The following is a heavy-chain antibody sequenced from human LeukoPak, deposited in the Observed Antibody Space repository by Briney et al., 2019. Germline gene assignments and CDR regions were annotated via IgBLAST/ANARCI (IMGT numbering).Heavy chain of an antibody. J-gene: IGHJ4*02. D-gene: IGHD2-8*01. CDR3: AKGGIAYCSNGVRSSRVVAAIDY. V-gene: IGHV3-23*01. CDR2: ISGSGANT. Sequence: GGSLRPSCAASGFTFSSFAMSLVRQAPGKGMEWVSGISGSGANTQYAESVKGRFTISRDNSKNTLYLQMNSLRAEDTAVYYCAKGGIAYCSNGVRSSRVVAAIDYWGQGTLVTVSS. CDR1: GFTFSSFA.